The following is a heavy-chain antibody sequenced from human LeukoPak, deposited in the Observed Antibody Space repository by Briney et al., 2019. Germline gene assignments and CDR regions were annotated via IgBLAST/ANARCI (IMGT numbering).Heavy chain of an antibody. CDR2: INADGSST. CDR1: GFTSSSYW. V-gene: IGHV3-74*01. J-gene: IGHJ4*02. Sequence: GGSLRLSCAVSGFTSSSYWMHWVRQAPGKGLVWVSRINADGSSTTYADSVKGRFTISRDSAKNTLYLQMNSLRAEDTAVYYCARVNYGGHGGLDYWGQGTLVTVSS. CDR3: ARVNYGGHGGLDY. D-gene: IGHD4-23*01.